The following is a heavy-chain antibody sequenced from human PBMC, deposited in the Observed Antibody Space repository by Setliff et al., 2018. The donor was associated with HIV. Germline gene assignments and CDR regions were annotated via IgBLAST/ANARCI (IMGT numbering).Heavy chain of an antibody. Sequence: SVKVSCKASGGTFSTHVISWVRQAPGQGLEWIGGIIPMFSTVNYAKKYQGRVTITTNESTTTAYMELTSLRSEDTAVYYCATDDHCSGGSCFLTMDYWGLGTLVTVSS. CDR3: ATDDHCSGGSCFLTMDY. J-gene: IGHJ4*02. CDR1: GGTFSTHV. D-gene: IGHD2-15*01. CDR2: IIPMFSTV. V-gene: IGHV1-69*05.